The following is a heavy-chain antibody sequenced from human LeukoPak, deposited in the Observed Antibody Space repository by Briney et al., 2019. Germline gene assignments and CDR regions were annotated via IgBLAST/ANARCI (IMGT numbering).Heavy chain of an antibody. J-gene: IGHJ6*02. CDR1: GFTFSNYW. CDR3: AGGLMDV. Sequence: GGSLRLSRAASGFTFSNYWMTWVRQAPGKGLEWVANIKEDGSEKHYVDSVKGRFTISRDNAKNSLYLQMTSLRDEDTGLYYCAGGLMDVWGQGTTVTVSS. CDR2: IKEDGSEK. V-gene: IGHV3-7*04.